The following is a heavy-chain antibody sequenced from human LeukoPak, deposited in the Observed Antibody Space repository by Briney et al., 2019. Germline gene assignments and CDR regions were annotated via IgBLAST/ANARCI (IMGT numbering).Heavy chain of an antibody. CDR2: ISSSSDYT. Sequence: GGSLRLSCVASGFTFGDYYMSWIRQAPGKGLEWVSYISSSSDYTNYADSVRGRFTISRDNAKNSLYLQMNSLRAEDTAVYYCARPPYSSSWDPGWFDPWGQGTLITVSS. CDR1: GFTFGDYY. J-gene: IGHJ5*02. CDR3: ARPPYSSSWDPGWFDP. V-gene: IGHV3-11*06. D-gene: IGHD6-13*01.